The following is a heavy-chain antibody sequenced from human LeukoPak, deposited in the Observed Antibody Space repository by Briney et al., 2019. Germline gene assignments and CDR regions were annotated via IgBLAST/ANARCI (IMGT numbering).Heavy chain of an antibody. CDR3: ARAKSSSWNRAFGY. CDR2: ISTSSSYI. D-gene: IGHD6-13*01. Sequence: GGSLRLSCAASGFTFSSYSMNWVRQAPGKGLEWLSSISTSSSYIYYADSVKGRFTISRDNAKNSLYLQMNSLRAEDTAVYYCARAKSSSWNRAFGYWGQGTLVTASS. V-gene: IGHV3-21*01. J-gene: IGHJ4*02. CDR1: GFTFSSYS.